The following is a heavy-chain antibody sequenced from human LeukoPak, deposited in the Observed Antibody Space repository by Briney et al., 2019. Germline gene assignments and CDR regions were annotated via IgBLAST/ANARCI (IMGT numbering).Heavy chain of an antibody. CDR2: IYYNGST. V-gene: IGHV4-59*01. D-gene: IGHD2-2*01. J-gene: IGHJ5*02. Sequence: SETLSLTCTVSGGSISSYYWSWIRQPPGKGLEWIGYIYYNGSTNYNPSLKSRVTISVDTSKNQISLKLSSVTAADTAVYYCARAYCSSTSCYAVDPWGQGTLVTVSS. CDR3: ARAYCSSTSCYAVDP. CDR1: GGSISSYY.